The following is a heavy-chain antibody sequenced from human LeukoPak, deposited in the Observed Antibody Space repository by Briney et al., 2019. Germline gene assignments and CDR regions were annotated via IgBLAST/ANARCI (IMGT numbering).Heavy chain of an antibody. D-gene: IGHD6-13*01. CDR3: ARDSSSWMFDY. Sequence: SETLSLTCAVSGYSISSGYYWGWIRQPPGKGLEWIGSIYHSGSTYYNPSLKSRVTILVGTSKNQFSLRLSSVTAADTAVYYCARDSSSWMFDYWGQGTLVTVSS. CDR2: IYHSGST. V-gene: IGHV4-38-2*02. CDR1: GYSISSGYY. J-gene: IGHJ4*02.